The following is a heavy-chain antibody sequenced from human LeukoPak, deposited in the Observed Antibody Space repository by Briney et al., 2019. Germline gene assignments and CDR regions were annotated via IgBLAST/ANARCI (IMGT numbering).Heavy chain of an antibody. CDR2: IYPGDSDT. D-gene: IGHD5-24*01. J-gene: IGHJ4*02. CDR1: GYSFTSYW. CDR3: ARHVEMATIYFDY. V-gene: IGHV5-51*01. Sequence: GESLKISCKGSGYSFTSYWIGWVRQMPGKGLEWMGIIYPGDSDTRYSPSFQGRVTISADKSISTAYLQWSSLKASDTAMYYCARHVEMATIYFDYWGQGTLVTVSS.